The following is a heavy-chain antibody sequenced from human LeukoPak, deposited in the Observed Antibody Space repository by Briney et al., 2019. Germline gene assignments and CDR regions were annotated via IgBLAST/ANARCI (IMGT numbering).Heavy chain of an antibody. Sequence: GGSLRLSCAASGFTFSGSAMHWVRQASGKGLEWVGRIRSKANSYATAYAASVKGRFTISRDDSKNTADLQMNSLKTEDTAMYYCTRQGYSSGCFDYWGQGTLVTVSS. CDR3: TRQGYSSGCFDY. CDR1: GFTFSGSA. V-gene: IGHV3-73*01. CDR2: IRSKANSYAT. D-gene: IGHD6-19*01. J-gene: IGHJ4*02.